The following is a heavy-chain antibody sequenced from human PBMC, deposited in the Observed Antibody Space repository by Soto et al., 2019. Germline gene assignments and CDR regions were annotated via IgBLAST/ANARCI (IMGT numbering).Heavy chain of an antibody. V-gene: IGHV1-2*02. CDR2: INPQTGGT. Sequence: ASVKVSCKASGYTFTGYYIHWVREAPGQGLEWMGWINPQTGGTSYAQKFQGRVTLSRDTSINTAYLELSRLTFDDAAVYFCARERYQVISDGMDVWGQGTTLTVSS. CDR1: GYTFTGYY. CDR3: ARERYQVISDGMDV. D-gene: IGHD2-2*01. J-gene: IGHJ6*02.